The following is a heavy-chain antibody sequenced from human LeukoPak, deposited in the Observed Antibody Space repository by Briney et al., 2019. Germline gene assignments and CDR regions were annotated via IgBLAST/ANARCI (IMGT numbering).Heavy chain of an antibody. CDR1: GGSISSSSYY. D-gene: IGHD1-26*01. CDR3: ARDPLGDPHGAFDI. CDR2: IYTSGST. J-gene: IGHJ3*02. Sequence: SETLSLTCTVSGGSISSSSYYWGWIRQPPGKGLEWIGRIYTSGSTNYNPSLKSRVTILEDTSKNQFSLKLSSVTAADTAVYYCARDPLGDPHGAFDIWGQGTMVTVSS. V-gene: IGHV4-61*02.